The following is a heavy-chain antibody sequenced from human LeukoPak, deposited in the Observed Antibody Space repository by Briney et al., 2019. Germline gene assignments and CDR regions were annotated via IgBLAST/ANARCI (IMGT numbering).Heavy chain of an antibody. D-gene: IGHD2-21*01. CDR2: IYTSGST. V-gene: IGHV4-61*02. CDR1: GGSISSGSYY. CDR3: AREVVVIAIHDY. J-gene: IGHJ4*02. Sequence: SQTLSLTCTVSGGSISSGSYYWSWIRQPAGKGLEWIGRIYTSGSTNYNPSLKSRVTISVDTSKNQFSLKLSSVTAADTAVYYCAREVVVIAIHDYWGQGTLVTVSS.